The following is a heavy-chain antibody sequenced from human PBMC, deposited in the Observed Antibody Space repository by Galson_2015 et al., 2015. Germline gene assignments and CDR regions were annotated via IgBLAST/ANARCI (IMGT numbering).Heavy chain of an antibody. J-gene: IGHJ4*02. Sequence: TLSLTCTVSGGSISSYYWSWIRQPPGKGLEWIGYIYYSGSTNYNPSLKSRVTISVDTSKNQFSLKLSSVTAADTAVYYCAREHYYDSSGYPRGYFDYWGQGTLVTVSS. CDR3: AREHYYDSSGYPRGYFDY. D-gene: IGHD3-22*01. CDR2: IYYSGST. V-gene: IGHV4-59*01. CDR1: GGSISSYY.